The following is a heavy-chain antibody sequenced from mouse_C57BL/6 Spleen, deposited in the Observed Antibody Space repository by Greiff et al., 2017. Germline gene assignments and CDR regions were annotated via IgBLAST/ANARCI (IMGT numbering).Heavy chain of an antibody. CDR1: GYSFTGYY. V-gene: IGHV1-42*01. CDR2: INPSTGGT. Sequence: EVQLQQSGPELVKPGASVKISCKASGYSFTGYYMNWVKQSPEKSLEWIGEINPSTGGTTYNQKFKAKATLTVDKSSSTAYMQLKSLTSEDSAVYYCASRRFAYWGQGTLVTVSA. J-gene: IGHJ3*01. CDR3: ASRRFAY.